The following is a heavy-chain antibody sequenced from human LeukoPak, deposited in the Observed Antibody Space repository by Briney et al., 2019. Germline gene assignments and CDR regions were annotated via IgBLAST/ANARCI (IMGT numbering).Heavy chain of an antibody. CDR2: IYYSGST. CDR1: GGSISSYY. V-gene: IGHV4-59*12. J-gene: IGHJ3*02. D-gene: IGHD6-13*01. Sequence: SETLSLTCTVSGGSISSYYWSWIRQPPGKGLEWIGYIYYSGSTNYNPSLKSRVTMSVDTSKNQFSLKLSSVTAADTAVYYCARASPYSSSWWAFDIWGQGTMVTVSS. CDR3: ARASPYSSSWWAFDI.